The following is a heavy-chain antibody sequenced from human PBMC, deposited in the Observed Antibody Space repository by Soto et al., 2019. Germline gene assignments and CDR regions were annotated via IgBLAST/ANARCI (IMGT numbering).Heavy chain of an antibody. J-gene: IGHJ4*02. CDR3: ASGHDAYKVRY. D-gene: IGHD1-1*01. CDR1: GGSISSGGTGSY. Sequence: QVQLQESGPGLVKPSQTLSLTCTVSGGSISSGGTGSYWTWIRQLPGKGLEWIGYIYYTGNTYYNXSXKXXPTISIDTSETQFSLKLTSVPAADTAVYFCASGHDAYKVRYWGQGTLVTVSS. CDR2: IYYTGNT. V-gene: IGHV4-31*03.